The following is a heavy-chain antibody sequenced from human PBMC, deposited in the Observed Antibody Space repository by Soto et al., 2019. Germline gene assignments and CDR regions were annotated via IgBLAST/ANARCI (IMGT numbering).Heavy chain of an antibody. CDR2: IYYSGST. D-gene: IGHD2-15*01. CDR3: ARPLGYCSGGSCYNWFDP. Sequence: SETLSLTCTVSGGSISSSSYYWGWIRQPPGKGLEWIGSIYYSGSTYYNPSLKSRVTISVDTSKNQFSLKLSSVTAADTAVYYCARPLGYCSGGSCYNWFDPWGQGTLVTVSS. V-gene: IGHV4-39*01. J-gene: IGHJ5*02. CDR1: GGSISSSSYY.